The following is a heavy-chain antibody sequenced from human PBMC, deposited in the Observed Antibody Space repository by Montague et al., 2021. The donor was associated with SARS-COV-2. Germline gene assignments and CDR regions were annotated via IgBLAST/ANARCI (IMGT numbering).Heavy chain of an antibody. J-gene: IGHJ6*02. CDR2: INHSGST. D-gene: IGHD4-17*01. Sequence: SETLSLTCAVYGGSSSGYYWSRIRQPPGKGLEWIGEINHSGSTNYNPSLKSRVTISVDTSKNQFSLKLSSVTAADTAVYYCARGRTVTTFYYYYGMDVWGQGTTVTVSS. CDR1: GGSSSGYY. CDR3: ARGRTVTTFYYYYGMDV. V-gene: IGHV4-34*01.